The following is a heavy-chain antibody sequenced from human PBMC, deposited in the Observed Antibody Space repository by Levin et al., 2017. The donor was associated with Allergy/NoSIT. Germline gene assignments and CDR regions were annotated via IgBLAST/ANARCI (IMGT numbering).Heavy chain of an antibody. J-gene: IGHJ3*02. CDR2: INHSGST. V-gene: IGHV4-34*01. CDR3: ARGQSQKYCSSTSCYRVIYAFDI. CDR1: GGSFSGYY. D-gene: IGHD2-2*02. Sequence: SETLSLTCAVYGGSFSGYYWSWIRQPPGKGLEWIGEINHSGSTNYNPSLKSRVTISVDTSKNQFSLKLSSVTAADTAVYYCARGQSQKYCSSTSCYRVIYAFDIWGQGTMVTVSS.